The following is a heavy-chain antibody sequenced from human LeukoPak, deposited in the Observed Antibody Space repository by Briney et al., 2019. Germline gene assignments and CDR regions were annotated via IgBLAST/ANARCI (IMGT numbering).Heavy chain of an antibody. CDR2: ISSSSDTI. D-gene: IGHD3-22*01. J-gene: IGHJ4*02. CDR3: AKSSYYDSSGYYREYYFDY. CDR1: GFTFSSYS. Sequence: GGSLRLSCAASGFTFSSYSMNWVRQAPGKGLEWVSYISSSSDTIYYADSVKGRFTISRDNSKNTLYLQMNSLRAEDTAVYYCAKSSYYDSSGYYREYYFDYWGQGTLVTVSS. V-gene: IGHV3-48*01.